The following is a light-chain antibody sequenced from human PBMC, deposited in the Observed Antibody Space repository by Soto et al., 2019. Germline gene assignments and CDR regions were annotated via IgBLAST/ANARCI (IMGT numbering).Light chain of an antibody. CDR2: EGS. V-gene: IGLV2-23*01. J-gene: IGLJ1*01. CDR1: SSDVGSYNF. Sequence: QSVLTQPASVSGSPGQSITISCTGTSSDVGSYNFVSWYQHHPGKAPKVMIYEGSKRPSGVSSRFSGSKSGNTASLTISGRQAEDEADYYCCSYAGSSIYVFGTGTQVTVL. CDR3: CSYAGSSIYV.